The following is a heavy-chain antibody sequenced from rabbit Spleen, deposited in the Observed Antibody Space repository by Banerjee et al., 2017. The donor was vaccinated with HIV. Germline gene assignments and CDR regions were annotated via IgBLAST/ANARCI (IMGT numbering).Heavy chain of an antibody. D-gene: IGHD2-1*01. CDR3: ARGSAAMTMVITGYYFNL. CDR2: AYAGSSGST. CDR1: GFSFSNKAV. V-gene: IGHV1S45*01. J-gene: IGHJ4*01. Sequence: QEQLVESGGGLVKPEGSLTLTCTASGFSFSNKAVMCWVRQAPGKGLEWIGCAYAGSSGSTYSATWAKGRFTISKTSSTTVTLQVTGLTAADTATYFCARGSAAMTMVITGYYFNLWGQGTLVTVS.